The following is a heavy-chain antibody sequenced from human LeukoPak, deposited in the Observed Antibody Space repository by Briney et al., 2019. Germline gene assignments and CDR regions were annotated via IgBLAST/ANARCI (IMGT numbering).Heavy chain of an antibody. V-gene: IGHV2-70*04. J-gene: IGHJ4*02. CDR3: ARAPRYDGFDY. Sequence: SGPALLKPTRTLTLTCSFSGFSLSTRGMRGSWIRQPPGKALEWLALLDWFGSKFYSTSLKTRLTISKDTSKNQVVLTMTDMDPMDTATYYCARAPRYDGFDYWGQGTLVTVSS. CDR2: LDWFGSK. CDR1: GFSLSTRGMR. D-gene: IGHD3-3*01.